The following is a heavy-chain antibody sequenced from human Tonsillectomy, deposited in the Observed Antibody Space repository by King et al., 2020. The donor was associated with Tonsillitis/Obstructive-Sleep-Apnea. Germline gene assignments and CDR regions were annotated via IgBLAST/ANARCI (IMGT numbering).Heavy chain of an antibody. CDR1: GFTFSSYA. Sequence: VQLVESGGGVVQPGRSLRLSCAASGFTFSSYAMHWVRQAPGKGLEWVAVISYDGSNKYYADSVKGRFTISRDNSKNTLYLQMNSLRAEDTAVYYCARDRSPWGDGSSPLGYWGQGTLVTVSS. CDR2: ISYDGSNK. J-gene: IGHJ4*02. CDR3: ARDRSPWGDGSSPLGY. V-gene: IGHV3-30*04. D-gene: IGHD3-16*01.